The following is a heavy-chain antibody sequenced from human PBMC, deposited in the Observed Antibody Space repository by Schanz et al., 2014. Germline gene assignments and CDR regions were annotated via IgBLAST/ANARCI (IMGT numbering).Heavy chain of an antibody. J-gene: IGHJ4*02. V-gene: IGHV3-30*04. CDR2: ISDDGTVQ. D-gene: IGHD6-19*01. CDR3: AKRGPVTGANYFDL. Sequence: QLVESGGGVVQPGGSLRLPCAASGFSLSDYAMHWIRQAPGKGLEWLAVISDDGTVQMYADSVKGRFTVSRDTSRDTLFLEVSSLRLEDSAVYYCAKRGPVTGANYFDLWGQGTLISVSS. CDR1: GFSLSDYA.